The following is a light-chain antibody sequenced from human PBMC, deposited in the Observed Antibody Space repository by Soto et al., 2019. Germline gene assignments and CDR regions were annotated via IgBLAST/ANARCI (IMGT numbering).Light chain of an antibody. CDR1: QSVSSSY. CDR3: QQRSNWPIT. CDR2: GAS. J-gene: IGKJ5*01. Sequence: PGERVTLSCRASQSVSSSYLTWYQQKPGQAPRLLIYGASSRATGIPDRFSGGGSGTDFTLTISSLEPEDFAVYYCQQRSNWPITFGQGTRLEI. V-gene: IGKV3D-20*02.